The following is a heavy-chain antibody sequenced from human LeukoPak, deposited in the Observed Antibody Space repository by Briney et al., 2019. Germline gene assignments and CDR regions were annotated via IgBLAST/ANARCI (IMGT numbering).Heavy chain of an antibody. V-gene: IGHV5-51*01. J-gene: IGHJ4*02. Sequence: GDSLNISCKCCGDSFTRYWIAWVRQMPGKGLEWMGNIYPGDSDTRYSPSFQGQVTISADKSISTAYLQWSSLKASDTAMYYCARQVVDTAMVTTFDYWGQGTLVTVSS. CDR2: IYPGDSDT. CDR1: GDSFTRYW. CDR3: ARQVVDTAMVTTFDY. D-gene: IGHD5-18*01.